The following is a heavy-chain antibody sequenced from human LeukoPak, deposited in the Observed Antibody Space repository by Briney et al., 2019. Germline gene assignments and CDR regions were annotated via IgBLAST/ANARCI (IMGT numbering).Heavy chain of an antibody. Sequence: ASVKVSCKVSGYRLNELSIHWVRQGPGKGLEWMGGFDPEEGKTIYAQKLQGRVSMTEDTSTDTAFMELRSLRSEDTAVYYCATNTYNGYAIDSWGQGTLITVSS. D-gene: IGHD5-12*01. CDR3: ATNTYNGYAIDS. CDR1: GYRLNELS. CDR2: FDPEEGKT. V-gene: IGHV1-24*01. J-gene: IGHJ4*02.